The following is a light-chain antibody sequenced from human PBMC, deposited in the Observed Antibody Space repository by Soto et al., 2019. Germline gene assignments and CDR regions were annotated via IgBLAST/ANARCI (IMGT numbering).Light chain of an antibody. CDR2: GAS. CDR3: QQTYSDLS. Sequence: DVRMTQSPSSLSASVGDTITISCRASRTINTYLNWCQQKPGEPPRLLIYGASTLLAGVPSRFSGSGSGADFTFTISGLQPGDHASYHRQQTYSDLSFGRGIKV. V-gene: IGKV1-39*01. CDR1: RTINTY. J-gene: IGKJ4*01.